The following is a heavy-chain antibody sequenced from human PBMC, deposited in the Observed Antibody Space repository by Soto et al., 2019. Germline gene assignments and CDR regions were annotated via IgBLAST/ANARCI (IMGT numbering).Heavy chain of an antibody. J-gene: IGHJ1*01. CDR3: ARDLEGSYRSEYFQH. V-gene: IGHV3-30-3*01. CDR1: GFTFISYA. Sequence: QVQLVESGGGVVQPGRSLRLSCAASGFTFISYAMHWVRQAPGKGLEWVAVISYDGSNKYYADSVKGRFTISRDNSKNTLYLQMNSLRAEDTAVYYCARDLEGSYRSEYFQHWGQGTLVTVSS. CDR2: ISYDGSNK. D-gene: IGHD1-26*01.